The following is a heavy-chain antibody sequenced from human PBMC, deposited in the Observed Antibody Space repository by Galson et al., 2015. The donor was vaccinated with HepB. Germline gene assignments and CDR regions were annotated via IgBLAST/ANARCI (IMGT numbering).Heavy chain of an antibody. CDR2: IDPSDSYT. V-gene: IGHV5-10-1*03. Sequence: QSGAEVKKPGESLRISCKGSGYSFTSYWISWVRQMPGKGLEWMGRIDPSDSYTNYSPSFQGHVTISADKSISTAYLQWSSLKASDTAMYYCARNYYDSSGQIPDPMLFDIWGQGTMVTVSS. CDR1: GYSFTSYW. CDR3: ARNYYDSSGQIPDPMLFDI. D-gene: IGHD3-22*01. J-gene: IGHJ3*02.